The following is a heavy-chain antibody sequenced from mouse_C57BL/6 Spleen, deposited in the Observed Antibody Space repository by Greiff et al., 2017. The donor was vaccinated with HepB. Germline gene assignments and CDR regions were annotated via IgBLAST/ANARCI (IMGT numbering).Heavy chain of an antibody. Sequence: QVQLQQPGAELVRPGSSVKLSCKASGYTFTSYWMHWVKQRPIQGLEWIGNIDPSDSETHYNQKFKDKATLTVDKSSSTAYMQRSSLTSEDSAVYYCARTRIGRSNDGYSYWYFDVWGTGTTVTVSS. CDR3: ARTRIGRSNDGYSYWYFDV. CDR1: GYTFTSYW. V-gene: IGHV1-52*01. CDR2: IDPSDSET. J-gene: IGHJ1*03. D-gene: IGHD2-3*01.